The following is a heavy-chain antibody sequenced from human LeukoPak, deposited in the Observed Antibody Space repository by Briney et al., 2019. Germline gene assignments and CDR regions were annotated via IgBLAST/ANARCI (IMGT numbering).Heavy chain of an antibody. Sequence: GESLQISCKGFGYRFTSYWIAWGRPLPGKGLGWMGIIYPGDSDTRYSPSFQGQVTISGDKSISTVYLQWSSLKASDTAMYYCARVDLYCSSTSCYSFDYWGQGTLVTVSS. V-gene: IGHV5-51*01. CDR3: ARVDLYCSSTSCYSFDY. CDR1: GYRFTSYW. J-gene: IGHJ4*02. CDR2: IYPGDSDT. D-gene: IGHD2-2*01.